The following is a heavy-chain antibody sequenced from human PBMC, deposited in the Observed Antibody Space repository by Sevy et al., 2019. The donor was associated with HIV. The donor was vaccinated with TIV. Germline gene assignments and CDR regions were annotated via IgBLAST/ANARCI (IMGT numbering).Heavy chain of an antibody. CDR1: GFTFSTYT. D-gene: IGHD3-22*01. CDR3: ARGGYFSRHLSSRFDY. V-gene: IGHV3-23*01. Sequence: GGSLRLSCAASGFTFSTYTMTWVRQAPGKGLEWVSAISGSAGSTYYADSVKGRFTISRDNAKNSLYLQMNSLRAEDTAVYYCARGGYFSRHLSSRFDYWGQGTLVTVSS. CDR2: ISGSAGST. J-gene: IGHJ4*02.